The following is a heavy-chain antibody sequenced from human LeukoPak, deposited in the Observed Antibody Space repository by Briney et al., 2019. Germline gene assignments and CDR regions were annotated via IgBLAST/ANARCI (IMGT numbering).Heavy chain of an antibody. CDR3: ARVPPQSGSLGYYFDY. D-gene: IGHD3-10*01. Sequence: ASVKVSCKASGYTFTSYGISWVRQAPGQGLEWMGWISAYNGNTNYAQKIQGRVTMTTDTSTSTAYMELRSLRSDDTAVYYCARVPPQSGSLGYYFDYWGQGTLVTVSS. J-gene: IGHJ4*02. CDR1: GYTFTSYG. CDR2: ISAYNGNT. V-gene: IGHV1-18*01.